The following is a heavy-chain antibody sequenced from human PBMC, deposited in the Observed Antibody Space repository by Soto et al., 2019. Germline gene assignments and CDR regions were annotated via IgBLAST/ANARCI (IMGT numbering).Heavy chain of an antibody. CDR1: GASISSDDYY. V-gene: IGHV4-30-4*01. J-gene: IGHJ6*02. Sequence: QVQLQESGPGLVKPSQTLSLTCSISGASISSDDYYWSWFRQPPGKGLEWIGYISYSGSTYYNPSLQSRITISVDTSKTHFALILSSVTAAATAVFYCAREVNNYYGMDVWGQGTTVPVSS. CDR2: ISYSGST. CDR3: AREVNNYYGMDV.